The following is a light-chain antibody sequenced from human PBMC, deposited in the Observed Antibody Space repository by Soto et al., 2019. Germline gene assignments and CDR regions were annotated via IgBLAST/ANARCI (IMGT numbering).Light chain of an antibody. CDR2: ATS. V-gene: IGKV1-39*01. CDR1: QNIKSF. J-gene: IGKJ4*01. CDR3: QQTYVAPVT. Sequence: DIPMTQSPSSLSASVGERVTITCRASQNIKSFLNWYQQKPGKAPKLLIYATSSVQSGVPARFSGGRSGTDFSLSIGSLQPEDFATYYCQQTYVAPVTFGGGTKVEI.